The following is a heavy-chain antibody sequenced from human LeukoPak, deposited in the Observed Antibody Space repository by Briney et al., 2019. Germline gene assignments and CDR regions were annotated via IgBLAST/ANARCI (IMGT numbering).Heavy chain of an antibody. CDR3: ARDRGGFLEWLLNPKDAFDI. CDR2: ISSSSSYI. D-gene: IGHD3-3*01. CDR1: GFTFSSYS. V-gene: IGHV3-21*01. Sequence: GGSLRLSCAASGFTFSSYSMNWVRQAPGKGLEWVSSISSSSSYIYYADSVKGRFTISRGNAKNSLYLQMNSLRAEDTAVYYCARDRGGFLEWLLNPKDAFDIWGQGTMVTVSS. J-gene: IGHJ3*02.